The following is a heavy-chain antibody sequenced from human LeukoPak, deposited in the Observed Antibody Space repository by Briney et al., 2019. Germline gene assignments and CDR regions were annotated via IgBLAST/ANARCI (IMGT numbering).Heavy chain of an antibody. J-gene: IGHJ5*02. Sequence: EASVKVSCKASGYTFSSYPIHWVRQAPGQSLEWIGWSNAGNGNTKYSQKFEGRVTITRDTSATTVYMEPSSLKLEDTAVYYCARDRSAMAGLYNWFDTWGQGTLVTVSS. D-gene: IGHD6-19*01. CDR3: ARDRSAMAGLYNWFDT. CDR2: SNAGNGNT. CDR1: GYTFSSYP. V-gene: IGHV1-3*01.